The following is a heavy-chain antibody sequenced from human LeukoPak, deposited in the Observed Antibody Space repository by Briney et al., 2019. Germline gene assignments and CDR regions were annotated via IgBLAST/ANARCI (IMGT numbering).Heavy chain of an antibody. CDR3: ARAAYYGDYVHFDL. Sequence: GASVKVSCKASGYTFTTYAMHWVRQAPGQRLEWMGWINAGEGNTKYSQEFQGRLTITRDTSASTAYMELSSLRSEDMAVYYCARAAYYGDYVHFDLWGRGTLVTVSS. J-gene: IGHJ2*01. D-gene: IGHD4-17*01. V-gene: IGHV1-3*03. CDR1: GYTFTTYA. CDR2: INAGEGNT.